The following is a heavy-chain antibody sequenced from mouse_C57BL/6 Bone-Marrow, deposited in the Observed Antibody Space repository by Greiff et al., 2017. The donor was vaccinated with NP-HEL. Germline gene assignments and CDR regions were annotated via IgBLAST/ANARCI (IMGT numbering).Heavy chain of an antibody. V-gene: IGHV1-9*01. CDR1: GYTFTGYW. J-gene: IGHJ2*01. Sequence: QVQLQQSGAELMKPGASVKLSCKATGYTFTGYWIEWVKQRPGHGLEWIGEILPGSGSTNYNEKFKGKATFTADTSSNTAYMQLSSLTTQDSAIYYCARDGTTVVARYYFDYWGQGTTLTVSS. D-gene: IGHD1-1*01. CDR3: ARDGTTVVARYYFDY. CDR2: ILPGSGST.